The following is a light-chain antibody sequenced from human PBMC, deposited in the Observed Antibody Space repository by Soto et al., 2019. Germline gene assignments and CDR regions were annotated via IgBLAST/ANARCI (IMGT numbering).Light chain of an antibody. Sequence: QSVLTQPPSVSAAPGQRVSISCSGSDSNIGNNYISWYRQVPGTAPKVVIYDNNKRPSWIPDRFSASKSGTSSTRAITGLRTGDEAFYYCGTWDSSRTSWVFGGGTKLTVL. J-gene: IGLJ3*02. CDR2: DNN. CDR3: GTWDSSRTSWV. V-gene: IGLV1-51*01. CDR1: DSNIGNNY.